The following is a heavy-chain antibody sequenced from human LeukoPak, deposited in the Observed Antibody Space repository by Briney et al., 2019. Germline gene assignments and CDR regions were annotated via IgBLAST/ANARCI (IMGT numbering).Heavy chain of an antibody. CDR3: ATLGSGWYYFDY. V-gene: IGHV1-24*01. D-gene: IGHD6-19*01. J-gene: IGHJ4*02. CDR2: FDPEDGET. CDR1: GYTLTELS. Sequence: GASVKVSCKVSGYTLTELSMHWVRQAPGKGLEWIGGFDPEDGETIYAQKFQGRVTMTEDTSTDTAYMELGSLRSEDTAVYYCATLGSGWYYFDYWGQGTLVTVSS.